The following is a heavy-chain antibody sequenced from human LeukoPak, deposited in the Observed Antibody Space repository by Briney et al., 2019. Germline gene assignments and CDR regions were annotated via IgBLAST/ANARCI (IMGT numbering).Heavy chain of an antibody. CDR1: GFSFSNAW. D-gene: IGHD6-19*01. Sequence: PGGSLRLSCAASGFSFSNAWMSWVRQAPGKGLEWVGRIKGKTDGGTTDYAAPVKGRFTISRDDSKNTLYLQMNSLKTEDTAVYYCTTDRLVLTYYYYMDVWGKGTTVTVSS. CDR2: IKGKTDGGTT. V-gene: IGHV3-15*01. CDR3: TTDRLVLTYYYYMDV. J-gene: IGHJ6*03.